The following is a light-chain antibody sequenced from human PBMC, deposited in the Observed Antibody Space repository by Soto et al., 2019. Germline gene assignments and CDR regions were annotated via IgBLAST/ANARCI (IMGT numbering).Light chain of an antibody. CDR1: QTISKS. J-gene: IGKJ2*01. CDR2: GAS. CDR3: QQSYSVPYT. V-gene: IGKV1-39*01. Sequence: DIHMTQSPSALSASVLDTVSITCRSFQTISKSLNWYQQRPGKAPKLLIFGASNLHNGVPPRFSGLGSGTHITLTITTPQPEDAATYYCQQSYSVPYTFGQGTKVDIK.